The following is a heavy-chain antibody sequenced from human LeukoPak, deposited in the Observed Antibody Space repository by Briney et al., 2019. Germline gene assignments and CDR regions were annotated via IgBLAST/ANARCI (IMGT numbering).Heavy chain of an antibody. CDR3: ARDRSEVVVVPAIYYYYYMDV. V-gene: IGHV3-21*01. D-gene: IGHD2-2*01. CDR2: ISSSSSYI. CDR1: GFTFSSYS. Sequence: GGSLRLSCAASGFTFSSYSMNWVRQAPGKGLEWVSSISSSSSYIYYADSVKGRFTISRDNAKNSLYLQMNSLRAEDTAVYYCARDRSEVVVVPAIYYYYYMDVWGKGTTVTVSS. J-gene: IGHJ6*03.